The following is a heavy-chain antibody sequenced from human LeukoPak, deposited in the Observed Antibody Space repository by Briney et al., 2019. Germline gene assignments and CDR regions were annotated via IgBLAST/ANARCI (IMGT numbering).Heavy chain of an antibody. CDR2: ISPNSGDV. Sequence: GASVKVSCKASGFTFTDHSMHWVRQAPGQGLEWMGWISPNSGDVKYAQKFQGRVTMTRDTSISTAYMDLSRLTSDDTAVYYCARGLYDYYDTSSYFYYWGQGTLVTVSS. V-gene: IGHV1-2*02. CDR3: ARGLYDYYDTSSYFYY. CDR1: GFTFTDHS. D-gene: IGHD3-22*01. J-gene: IGHJ4*02.